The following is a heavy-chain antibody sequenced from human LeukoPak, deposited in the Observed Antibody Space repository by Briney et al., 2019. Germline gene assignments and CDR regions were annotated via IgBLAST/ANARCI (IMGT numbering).Heavy chain of an antibody. CDR1: GYTFTSYG. J-gene: IGHJ4*02. V-gene: IGHV1-69*05. CDR3: ASKLFRKYDILIDY. CDR2: IIPIFGTA. D-gene: IGHD3-9*01. Sequence: GASVKVSCKASGYTFTSYGISWVRQAPGQGLEWMGRIIPIFGTANYAQKFQGRVTITTDESTSTAYMELSSLRSEDTAVYYCASKLFRKYDILIDYWGQGTLVTVSS.